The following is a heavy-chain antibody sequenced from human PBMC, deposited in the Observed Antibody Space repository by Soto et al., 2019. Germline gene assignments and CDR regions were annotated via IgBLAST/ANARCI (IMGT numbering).Heavy chain of an antibody. CDR3: ARVVSSHRWTDY. V-gene: IGHV4-34*01. CDR2: INHSGST. J-gene: IGHJ4*02. D-gene: IGHD1-1*01. Sequence: QPPGKGLEWIGEINHSGSTNYNPSLKSRVTISVDTSKNQFSLKLRSVTAADMAVYYCARVVSSHRWTDYWGQGTLVTVS.